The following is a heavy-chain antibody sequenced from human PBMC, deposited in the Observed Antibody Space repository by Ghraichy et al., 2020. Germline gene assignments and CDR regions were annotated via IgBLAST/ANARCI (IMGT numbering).Heavy chain of an antibody. Sequence: SETLSLTCTVSGGSVSSGSYYWSWIRQPPGKGLEWIGYIYYSGSTNYNPSLKSRVTISVDTSKNQFSLKLSSVTAADTAVYYCAREGAYGSGIHNWFDPWGQGTLVTVSS. CDR2: IYYSGST. J-gene: IGHJ5*02. CDR1: GGSVSSGSYY. V-gene: IGHV4-61*01. D-gene: IGHD3-10*01. CDR3: AREGAYGSGIHNWFDP.